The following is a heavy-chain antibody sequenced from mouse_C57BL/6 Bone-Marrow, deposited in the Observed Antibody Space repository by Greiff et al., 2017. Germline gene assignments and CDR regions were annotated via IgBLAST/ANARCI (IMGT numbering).Heavy chain of an antibody. J-gene: IGHJ3*01. CDR1: GFTFSSYA. V-gene: IGHV5-4*01. Sequence: EVQRVESGGGLVKPGGSLKLSCAASGFTFSSYAMSWVRQTPEKRLEWVATISDGGSYTYYPDNVKGRFTISRDNAKNNLYLQMSHLKSEDTAMYYCARAGYDYGIAYWGQGTLVTVAA. CDR2: ISDGGSYT. D-gene: IGHD2-4*01. CDR3: ARAGYDYGIAY.